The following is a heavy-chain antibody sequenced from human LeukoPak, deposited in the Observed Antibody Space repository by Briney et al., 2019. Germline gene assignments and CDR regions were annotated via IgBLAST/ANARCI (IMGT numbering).Heavy chain of an antibody. V-gene: IGHV4-30-4*08. CDR2: IYYSGST. CDR3: ASETSSGWSQSVHY. J-gene: IGHJ4*02. CDR1: GGSLSSGDYY. D-gene: IGHD6-19*01. Sequence: SQTLSLTCTVSGGSLSSGDYYWSWIRQPPGKGLEWIGYIYYSGSTYYNPSLKSRATISVDTSKNQFSLKLSSVTAADTAVYYCASETSSGWSQSVHYWGQGTLVTVSS.